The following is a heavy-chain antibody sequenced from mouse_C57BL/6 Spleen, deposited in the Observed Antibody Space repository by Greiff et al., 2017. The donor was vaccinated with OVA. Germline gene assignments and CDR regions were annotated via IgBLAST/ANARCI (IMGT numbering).Heavy chain of an antibody. CDR2: INPNNGGT. CDR3: ARSDYFGSSYGDY. V-gene: IGHV1-18*01. CDR1: GYTFTDYK. D-gene: IGHD1-1*01. J-gene: IGHJ2*01. Sequence: VQLQQSGPELVKPGASVKIPCKASGYTFTDYKMDWVKQSHGKSLEWIGDINPNNGGTIYNQKFKGKATLTVDKSSSTAYMELRSLTSEDTAVYYCARSDYFGSSYGDYWGQGTTLTVSS.